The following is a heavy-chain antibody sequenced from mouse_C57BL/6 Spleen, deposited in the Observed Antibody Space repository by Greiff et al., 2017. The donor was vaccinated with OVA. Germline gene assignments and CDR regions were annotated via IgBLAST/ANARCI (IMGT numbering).Heavy chain of an antibody. D-gene: IGHD1-1*01. CDR1: GYTFTSYW. Sequence: QVQLQQPGAELVKPGASVKMSCKASGYTFTSYWITWVKQRPGQGLEWIGDIYPGSGSTNYNEKFKSKATLTVDTSSSTAYMQLSSLTTEDSAVYYCARRRFTTEEVSYYDYWGQGTTLTVST. CDR3: ARRRFTTEEVSYYDY. V-gene: IGHV1-55*01. CDR2: IYPGSGST. J-gene: IGHJ2*01.